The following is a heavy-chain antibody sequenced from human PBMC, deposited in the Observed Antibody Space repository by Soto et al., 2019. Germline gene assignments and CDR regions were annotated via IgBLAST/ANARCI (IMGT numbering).Heavy chain of an antibody. Sequence: ETLSLTCSVSVGSISSSSHYWGWIRQPPGKGLEWIGNIFYSGSTYYNPSLKSRVTISVDTSKNQFSLKLSSVTAADTAVYYCARRESYDILTGYYHFDYWGQGTLVTVSS. CDR3: ARRESYDILTGYYHFDY. CDR1: VGSISSSSHY. CDR2: IFYSGST. J-gene: IGHJ4*02. D-gene: IGHD3-9*01. V-gene: IGHV4-39*01.